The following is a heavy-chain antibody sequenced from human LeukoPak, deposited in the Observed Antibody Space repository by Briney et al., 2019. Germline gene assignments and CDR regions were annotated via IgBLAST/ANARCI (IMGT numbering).Heavy chain of an antibody. CDR1: GFTFSSYA. V-gene: IGHV3-23*01. CDR3: AKTPFSSGYYSYYFDY. J-gene: IGHJ4*02. CDR2: ISGSGGST. Sequence: GGSLRLSCAASGFTFSSYAMSWVRQAPGKGLEWVSAISGSGGSTYYADSVKGRFTISRDNSKNTLYLQMNSLRAEDTAVYYCAKTPFSSGYYSYYFDYWSQGTLVTVSS. D-gene: IGHD3-22*01.